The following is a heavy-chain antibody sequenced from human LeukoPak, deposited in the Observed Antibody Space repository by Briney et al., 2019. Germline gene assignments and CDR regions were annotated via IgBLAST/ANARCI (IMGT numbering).Heavy chain of an antibody. D-gene: IGHD1-7*01. CDR1: HASLRTYY. CDR2: IYYTGIT. V-gene: IGHV4-59*01. J-gene: IGHJ4*02. Sequence: SETLSLTSTVSHASLRTYYWSWIRQVPGEGLEWIGDIYYTGITNYNPSLKSRVTISVDTSNNQFSLKLNAETAADTAVYYCAGDRMNSEFVYWGQGTLVTVSS. CDR3: AGDRMNSEFVY.